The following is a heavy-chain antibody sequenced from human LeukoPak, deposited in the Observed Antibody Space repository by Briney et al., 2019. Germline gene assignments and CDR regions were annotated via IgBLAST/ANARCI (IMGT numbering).Heavy chain of an antibody. J-gene: IGHJ4*02. CDR2: INYSGST. D-gene: IGHD5-12*01. Sequence: SETLSLTCAVYGGSFSGYYWSWIRQPPGKGLEWIGEINYSGSTNYNPSLKSRVTISVDTSKNQFSLKLSSVTAADTAVYYCARHSYSGYDPAPGYYFDYWGQGTLATVSS. V-gene: IGHV4-34*01. CDR3: ARHSYSGYDPAPGYYFDY. CDR1: GGSFSGYY.